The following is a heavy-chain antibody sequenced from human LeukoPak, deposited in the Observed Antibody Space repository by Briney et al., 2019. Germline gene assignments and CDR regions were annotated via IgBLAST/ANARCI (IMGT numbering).Heavy chain of an antibody. D-gene: IGHD4-17*01. CDR2: IYYSGST. J-gene: IGHJ5*02. CDR1: GGSISSGGYY. Sequence: SHTLSLTCTVSGGSISSGGYYWSWLRQHPGKGLEWIGYIYYSGSTYYNPSLKSRVTIPVDTSKNQFSLKLSSVTAADTAVYYCARVLDYVRWFDPWGQGTLVTVSS. CDR3: ARVLDYVRWFDP. V-gene: IGHV4-31*03.